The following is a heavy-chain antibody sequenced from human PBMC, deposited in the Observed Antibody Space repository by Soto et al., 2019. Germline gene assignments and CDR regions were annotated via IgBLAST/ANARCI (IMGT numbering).Heavy chain of an antibody. J-gene: IGHJ6*02. CDR3: EKDNWAMVAPYFVMDV. V-gene: IGHV3-30*18. CDR2: ISYDGSNE. Sequence: LRLSCAASAFTFSNFGMHWVRQAPGKGLEWVAFISYDGSNEYYADSVKGRFTISRDNSKNTLYLQMNSLRDEDTAVYYCEKDNWAMVAPYFVMDVWGQGTTVTVSS. D-gene: IGHD5-18*01. CDR1: AFTFSNFG.